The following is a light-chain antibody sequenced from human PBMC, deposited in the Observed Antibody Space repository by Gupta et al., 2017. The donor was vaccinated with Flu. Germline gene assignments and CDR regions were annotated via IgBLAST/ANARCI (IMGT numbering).Light chain of an antibody. Sequence: LPLTQSPPSLSASVGDSVSITCRASPSISSYVNWYKQRPGKAPRLLIYTATTLQSGVPSRFRGNGSGKDFTLTISSRQPEDFAIYYCQQSDLNAGHTFGGGTKVE. CDR2: TAT. V-gene: IGKV1-39*01. J-gene: IGKJ4*01. CDR3: QQSDLNAGHT. CDR1: PSISSY.